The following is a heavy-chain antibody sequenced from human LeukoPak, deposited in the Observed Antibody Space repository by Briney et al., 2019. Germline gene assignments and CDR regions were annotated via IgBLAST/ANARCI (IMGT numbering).Heavy chain of an antibody. CDR2: MNPNSGNT. CDR1: GYTFTSYD. CDR3: ARGGNNWGSAFDI. J-gene: IGHJ3*02. Sequence: GASVKVSCKASGYTFTSYDINCVRQATGQGLEWMGWMNPNSGNTGYAQKFHGRVTMTRNTSISTAYVELSSLRSEDTAVYYCARGGNNWGSAFDIWGQGTMVTVSS. V-gene: IGHV1-8*01. D-gene: IGHD7-27*01.